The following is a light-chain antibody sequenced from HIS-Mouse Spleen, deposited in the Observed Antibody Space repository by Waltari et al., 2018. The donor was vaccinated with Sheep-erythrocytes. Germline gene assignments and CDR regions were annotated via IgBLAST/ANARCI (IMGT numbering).Light chain of an antibody. J-gene: IGLJ3*02. CDR3: QAWDSSSWV. V-gene: IGLV3-1*01. Sequence: SYELTQPPSVSVSPGQTANITCSGEKLGDKYACWYPQKPGQSPVLVIYQDSKRPSGIPERFSGSNSGNTATLTISGTQAMDEADYYCQAWDSSSWVFGGGTKLTVL. CDR2: QDS. CDR1: KLGDKY.